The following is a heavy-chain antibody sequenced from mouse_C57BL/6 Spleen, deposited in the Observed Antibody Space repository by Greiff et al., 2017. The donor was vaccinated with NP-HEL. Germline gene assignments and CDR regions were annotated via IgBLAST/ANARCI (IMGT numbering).Heavy chain of an antibody. CDR3: ARAYYGNYPHFDY. V-gene: IGHV1-80*01. J-gene: IGHJ2*01. Sequence: QVQLQQSGAELVKPGASVKISCKASGYAFSSYWMNWVKQRPGKGLEWIGQIYPGDGDTNYNGKFKGKATLTADKSSSTAYMQLSSLTSEDSAVYFCARAYYGNYPHFDYWGQGTTLTVSS. D-gene: IGHD2-1*01. CDR2: IYPGDGDT. CDR1: GYAFSSYW.